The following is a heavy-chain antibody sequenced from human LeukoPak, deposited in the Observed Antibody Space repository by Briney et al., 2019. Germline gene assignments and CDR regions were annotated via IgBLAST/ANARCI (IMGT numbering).Heavy chain of an antibody. Sequence: PSETLSLXCTVSGGSISSGDYYWSWIRQPPGKGLEWIGYIYYSGSTYYNPALKSLVTISVDTSKNQFSLKLSSVTAADTAVYYCAGSSSWSNFDYWGQGTLVTVSS. CDR1: GGSISSGDYY. D-gene: IGHD6-13*01. J-gene: IGHJ4*02. CDR3: AGSSSWSNFDY. V-gene: IGHV4-30-4*08. CDR2: IYYSGST.